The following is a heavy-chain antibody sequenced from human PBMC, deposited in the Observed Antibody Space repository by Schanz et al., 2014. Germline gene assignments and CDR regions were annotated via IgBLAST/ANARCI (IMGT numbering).Heavy chain of an antibody. Sequence: QVQLQQWGAGLLKPSETLSLTCAVDGGSFSGYYWSWIRQSPDKGLEWIGEINHSANTTYNPSLGSRVTISVDTSKNQFSLKLAFVPAADTAVYYCARCLRNYDIMTGYNLSFDYWGLGTLVTVSS. CDR1: GGSFSGYY. J-gene: IGHJ4*02. CDR3: ARCLRNYDIMTGYNLSFDY. D-gene: IGHD3-9*01. V-gene: IGHV4-34*01. CDR2: INHSANT.